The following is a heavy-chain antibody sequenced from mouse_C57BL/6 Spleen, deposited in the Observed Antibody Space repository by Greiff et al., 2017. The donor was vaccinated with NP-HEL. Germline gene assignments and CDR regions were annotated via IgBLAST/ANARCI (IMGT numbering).Heavy chain of an antibody. J-gene: IGHJ4*01. CDR3: ARRVLYAMDY. Sequence: EVQRVESGGGLVKPGGSLKLSCAASGFTFSDYGMHWVRQAPEKGLEWVAYISSGSSTIYYADTVKGRFTISRDNAKNTLFLQMTSLRSEDTAMYYCARRVLYAMDYWGQGTSVTVSS. CDR2: ISSGSSTI. D-gene: IGHD2-14*01. CDR1: GFTFSDYG. V-gene: IGHV5-17*01.